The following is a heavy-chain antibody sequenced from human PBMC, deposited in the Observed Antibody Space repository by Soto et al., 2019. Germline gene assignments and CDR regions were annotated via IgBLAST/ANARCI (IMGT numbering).Heavy chain of an antibody. CDR2: IYYSGST. V-gene: IGHV4-30-4*01. J-gene: IGHJ4*02. CDR3: ARDRGGLGGRLYYFDY. CDR1: GGSISSGDYY. Sequence: QVQLQESGPGLVKPSQTLSLTCTVSGGSISSGDYYWSWIRQPPGKGLEWIGYIYYSGSTYYNPSLKSRVTKSVDTSKNHFSLKWGSVTAADTAVYYCARDRGGLGGRLYYFDYWGQGTLVTVSS. D-gene: IGHD3-16*01.